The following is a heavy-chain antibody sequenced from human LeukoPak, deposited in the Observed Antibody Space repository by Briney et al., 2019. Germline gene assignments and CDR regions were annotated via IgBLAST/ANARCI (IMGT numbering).Heavy chain of an antibody. D-gene: IGHD2-2*01. CDR3: APIIRYCSSTSCSPNSYFDY. J-gene: IGHJ4*02. CDR1: GFSLSNARLG. CDR2: IFSSDEK. Sequence: SGPTLVNPTETLTLTCTVSGFSLSNARLGVSWIRQPPGKALEWLAHIFSSDEKSYSTSLKSRLTISKDTSKSQVVLTMANMDPVDTATYYCAPIIRYCSSTSCSPNSYFDYWGQGTLVTVSS. V-gene: IGHV2-26*02.